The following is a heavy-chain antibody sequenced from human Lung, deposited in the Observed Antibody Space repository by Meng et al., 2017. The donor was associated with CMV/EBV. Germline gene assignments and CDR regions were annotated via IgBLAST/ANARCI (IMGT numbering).Heavy chain of an antibody. CDR3: ARLYSSSWFLPSGMDV. Sequence: GESXKISCAASGFTFSSHAMHWVRQAPGKGLEWVAVISYDGSNKYSADSVKGRFTISRDNSKNTLYLQMNSLRTEDTAVYYCARLYSSSWFLPSGMDVWGQGTTVTVSS. V-gene: IGHV3-30-3*01. D-gene: IGHD6-13*01. CDR2: ISYDGSNK. J-gene: IGHJ6*02. CDR1: GFTFSSHA.